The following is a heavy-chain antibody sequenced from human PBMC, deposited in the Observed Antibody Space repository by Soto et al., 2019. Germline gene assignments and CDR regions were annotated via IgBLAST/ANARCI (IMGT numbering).Heavy chain of an antibody. CDR1: GFTFSSYW. CDR3: ASDLLLAAGTFEYFQH. V-gene: IGHV3-74*01. CDR2: INSDGSST. J-gene: IGHJ1*01. Sequence: PGGSLRLSCAASGFTFSSYWMHWVRQAPGKGLVWVSRINSDGSSTSYADSVKGRFTISRDNAKNTLYLQMNSLRAEDTAVYYCASDLLLAAGTFEYFQHWGQGTLVTVYS. D-gene: IGHD6-13*01.